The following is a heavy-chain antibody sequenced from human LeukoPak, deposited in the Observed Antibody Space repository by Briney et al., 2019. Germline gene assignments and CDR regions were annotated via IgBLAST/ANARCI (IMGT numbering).Heavy chain of an antibody. D-gene: IGHD1-26*01. J-gene: IGHJ4*02. CDR1: GFTFSSYA. V-gene: IGHV3-23*01. Sequence: GGSLRLSCAASGFTFSSYAMSWVRQAPGKGLEWVSAISGSGGSTYYADSVKGRFTISRDNSKNTLYLQMNSLRAEDTAVYYCAKDEGATTWHRDFDYWGQGTLVTVSS. CDR2: ISGSGGST. CDR3: AKDEGATTWHRDFDY.